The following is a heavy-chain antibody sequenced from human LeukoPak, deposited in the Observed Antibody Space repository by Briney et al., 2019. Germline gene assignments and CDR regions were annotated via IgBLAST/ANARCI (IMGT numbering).Heavy chain of an antibody. V-gene: IGHV1-46*01. Sequence: ASVKVSCKASGYTFTSYYMHWVRQAPGQGLEWMGIINPSGGSTSYAQKFQGRFTMTRDKSTRTVYMELSSLRSEDTAVYYCARDRGGDYGRGRYYYYYYMDVWGKGTTVTVSS. CDR1: GYTFTSYY. J-gene: IGHJ6*03. D-gene: IGHD4-17*01. CDR2: INPSGGST. CDR3: ARDRGGDYGRGRYYYYYYMDV.